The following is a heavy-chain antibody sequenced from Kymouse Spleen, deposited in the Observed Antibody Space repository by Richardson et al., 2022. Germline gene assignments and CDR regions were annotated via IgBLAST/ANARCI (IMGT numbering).Heavy chain of an antibody. V-gene: IGHV4-39*01. CDR3: ARHLNWNYEDYYYYYGMDV. CDR1: GGSISSSSYY. J-gene: IGHJ6*02. CDR2: IYYSGST. D-gene: IGHD1-7*01. Sequence: QLQLQESGPGLVKPSETLSLTCTVSGGSISSSSYYWGWIRQPPGKGLEWIGSIYYSGSTYYNPSLKSRVTISVDTSKNQFSLKLSSVTAADTAVYYCARHLNWNYEDYYYYYGMDVWGQGTTVTVSS.